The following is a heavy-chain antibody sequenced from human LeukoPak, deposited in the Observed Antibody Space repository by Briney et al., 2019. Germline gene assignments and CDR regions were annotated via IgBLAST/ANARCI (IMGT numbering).Heavy chain of an antibody. J-gene: IGHJ6*02. D-gene: IGHD2-15*01. Sequence: SETLSLTCTVSGGSISSYYWSWIRRPAGKGLEWIGRIYTSGSTNYNPSLKSRVTMSVDTSKNQFSLKLSSVTAADTAVYYCARDSTVVTYYYYYGMDVWGQGTTVTVSS. CDR3: ARDSTVVTYYYYYGMDV. V-gene: IGHV4-4*07. CDR1: GGSISSYY. CDR2: IYTSGST.